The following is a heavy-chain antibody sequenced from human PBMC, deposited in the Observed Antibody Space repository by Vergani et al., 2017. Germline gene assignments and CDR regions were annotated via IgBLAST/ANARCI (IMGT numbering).Heavy chain of an antibody. CDR2: ISSSSSYI. V-gene: IGHV3-21*05. J-gene: IGHJ6*03. D-gene: IGHD6-13*01. CDR3: ARESSSWYRNYYYYMDV. CDR1: GFTFSSYG. Sequence: VQLVESGGGVVQPGRSLRLSCAASGFTFSSYGIHWVRQAPGKGLEWVSYISSSSSYIYYADSVKGRFTISRDNAKNSLYLQMNSLRAEDTAVYYCARESSSWYRNYYYYMDVWGKGTTVTVSS.